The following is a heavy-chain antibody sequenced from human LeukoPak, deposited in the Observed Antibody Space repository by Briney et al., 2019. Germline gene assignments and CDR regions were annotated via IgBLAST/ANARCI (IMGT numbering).Heavy chain of an antibody. CDR3: ARVVGITIFGVVLRGYYYYGMDV. D-gene: IGHD3-3*01. CDR1: GYTFTSYG. CDR2: ISAYNGNT. V-gene: IGHV1-18*01. J-gene: IGHJ6*02. Sequence: GASVKVSCKASGYTFTSYGISWVRQAPGQGLEWMGWISAYNGNTNYAQKLQGRVTMTTDTSTSTAYMELRSLRSDDTAVYYCARVVGITIFGVVLRGYYYYGMDVWGQGTTVTVSS.